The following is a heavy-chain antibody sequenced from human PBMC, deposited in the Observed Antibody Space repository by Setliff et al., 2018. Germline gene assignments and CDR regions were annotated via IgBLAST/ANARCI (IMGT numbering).Heavy chain of an antibody. CDR3: ARDRRIVVARHPFDI. CDR1: GGSISSGSYY. Sequence: SETLSLTCTVSGGSISSGSYYWSWNRQPAGKGLEWIGLIYSSGSTNYNPSLKSRVTISVDRSKNQFSLKLSSVIAADTAVYYCARDRRIVVARHPFDIWGKGTMVTVSS. J-gene: IGHJ3*02. V-gene: IGHV4-61*02. D-gene: IGHD1-26*01. CDR2: IYSSGST.